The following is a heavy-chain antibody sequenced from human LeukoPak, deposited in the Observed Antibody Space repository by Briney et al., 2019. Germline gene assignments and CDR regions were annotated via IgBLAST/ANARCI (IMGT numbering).Heavy chain of an antibody. Sequence: GASVKVSCKASGYIFTGYYMHWVRQAPGQGLEWMGRINPNSGGTNYAQKFQGRVTMTRDTSISTAYMELRRLRSDDTAVYYCARAYYYDSSAYYYDYWGQGTLVTVSS. J-gene: IGHJ4*02. CDR1: GYIFTGYY. CDR3: ARAYYYDSSAYYYDY. V-gene: IGHV1-2*06. D-gene: IGHD3-22*01. CDR2: INPNSGGT.